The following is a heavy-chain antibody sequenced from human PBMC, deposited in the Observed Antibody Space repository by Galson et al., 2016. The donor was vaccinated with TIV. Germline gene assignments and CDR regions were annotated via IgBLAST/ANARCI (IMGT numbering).Heavy chain of an antibody. CDR3: ARQGLIAVACPNWFDP. J-gene: IGHJ5*02. CDR1: GYIFTTYA. CDR2: INAGNGNT. Sequence: SVKVSCKASGYIFTTYAIHWVRQAPGQRLEWMGWINAGNGNTKYSQTFQGRVTFTRDTSASTAYMELSSLRSADTAVYYGARQGLIAVACPNWFDPWGQGTLVTVSS. D-gene: IGHD6-13*01. V-gene: IGHV1-3*01.